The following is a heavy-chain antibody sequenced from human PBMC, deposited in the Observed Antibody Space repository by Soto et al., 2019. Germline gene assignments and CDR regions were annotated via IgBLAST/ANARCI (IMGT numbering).Heavy chain of an antibody. D-gene: IGHD3-3*01. V-gene: IGHV3-33*08. CDR2: IWADGSRQ. CDR3: VGGIGYWGISDY. CDR1: GFAFSTYG. J-gene: IGHJ4*02. Sequence: QVQLVESGGGVIQPGTSLRLSCSASGFAFSTYGMHWVRQAPGKGLEWVAVIWADGSRQFYGDSVKGRFTISRDNSKNTLYVQMDRLRVEGTAVCYCVGGIGYWGISDYCGQGTLVSVSS.